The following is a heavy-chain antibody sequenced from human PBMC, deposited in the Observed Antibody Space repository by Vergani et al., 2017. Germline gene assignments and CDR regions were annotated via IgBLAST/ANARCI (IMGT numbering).Heavy chain of an antibody. CDR3: ARDGGEYDKDALDV. V-gene: IGHV4-34*01. CDR1: GESFSGHY. CDR2: INDNGYT. D-gene: IGHD2-21*01. Sequence: QVHLQQWGTGLLKPSETLSLTCEVQGESFSGHYWSWIRQPPGKGLEWIGEINDNGYTNYNPLFESRVIMSVDASKKQFSLKLTSVTAADTAVYYCARDGGEYDKDALDVWGQGTKVTVTS. J-gene: IGHJ3*01.